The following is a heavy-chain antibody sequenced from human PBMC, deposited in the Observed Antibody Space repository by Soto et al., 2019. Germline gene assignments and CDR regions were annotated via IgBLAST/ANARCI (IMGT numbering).Heavy chain of an antibody. Sequence: GGSLRLSCAASGFTVSSNYMSWVRQAPGKGLEWVSIIYSGGSTYYADSVKGRFTISRDNSKNTLYLQMNSLRAEDTAVYYCARDGIATDFYRRMDVWGQGTTVTVSS. CDR3: ARDGIATDFYRRMDV. D-gene: IGHD1-1*01. CDR1: GFTVSSNY. V-gene: IGHV3-53*01. J-gene: IGHJ6*02. CDR2: IYSGGST.